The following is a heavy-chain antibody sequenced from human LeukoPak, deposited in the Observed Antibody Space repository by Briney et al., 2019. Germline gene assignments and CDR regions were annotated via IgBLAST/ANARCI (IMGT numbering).Heavy chain of an antibody. J-gene: IGHJ4*02. V-gene: IGHV3-15*01. CDR3: TTPDPLYSGRFFES. CDR1: GFSFSSAW. Sequence: GGSLRLSCEASGFSFSSAWMTWVRLTPGKGLEWVGLIKSYSDGGTSDYGAPVKGRFTISRDDSKNTLYLQMSSLKIDDTGMYYCTTPDPLYSGRFFESWGQGTLVTVSS. CDR2: IKSYSDGGTS. D-gene: IGHD4-23*01.